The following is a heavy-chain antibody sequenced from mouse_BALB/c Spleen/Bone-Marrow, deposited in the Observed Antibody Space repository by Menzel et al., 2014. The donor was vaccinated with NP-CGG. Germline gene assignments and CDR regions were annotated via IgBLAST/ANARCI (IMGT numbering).Heavy chain of an antibody. D-gene: IGHD1-1*01. CDR3: ARWDTTAMDY. V-gene: IGHV1-9*01. CDR1: GYTFSSYW. J-gene: IGHJ4*01. CDR2: ILPGRGST. Sequence: VKLVESGAELMKPGASVKISCKATGYTFSSYWIDWVKQRPGHGLEWIGEILPGRGSTNYNEKFKGKATFTSDTSSNTAYMQLSSLTSEDSAVYYCARWDTTAMDYWGQGTSVTVSS.